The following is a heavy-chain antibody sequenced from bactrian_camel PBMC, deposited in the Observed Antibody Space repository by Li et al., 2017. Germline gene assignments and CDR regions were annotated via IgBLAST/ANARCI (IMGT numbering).Heavy chain of an antibody. J-gene: IGHJ4*01. Sequence: HVQLVESGGGSVQAGESLRLSCAGLGGRYFKNCLAWFRQAPGKKREGVASIGSDGTTTYGDSVKGRFTVSKDNAENILYLQMSSLNPEDTGTYYCAYEEAACYGDYSATYDYSSRGQGTQVTVS. V-gene: IGHV3S53*01. CDR1: GGRYFKNC. CDR3: AYEEAACYGDYSATYDYSS. D-gene: IGHD4*01. CDR2: IGSDGTT.